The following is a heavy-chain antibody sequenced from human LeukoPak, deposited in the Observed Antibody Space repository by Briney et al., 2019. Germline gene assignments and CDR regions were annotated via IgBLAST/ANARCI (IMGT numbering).Heavy chain of an antibody. CDR1: GYTFTSYG. V-gene: IGHV1-18*01. Sequence: EASVTVSCKASGYTFTSYGISWVRQAPGQGLEWMGWIRAYNDNTNYAQKLQGRVTMTTDTSTSTAYMELRRLRSDDTAVYYCARDHPNYYDNSGYCHFDYWGQGTRVTVSS. CDR3: ARDHPNYYDNSGYCHFDY. CDR2: IRAYNDNT. J-gene: IGHJ4*02. D-gene: IGHD3-22*01.